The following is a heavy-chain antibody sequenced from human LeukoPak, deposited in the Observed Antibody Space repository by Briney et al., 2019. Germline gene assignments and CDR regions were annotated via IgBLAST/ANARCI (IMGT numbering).Heavy chain of an antibody. D-gene: IGHD6-13*01. Sequence: RTGGSLRLSCAASGFTFSSYSMNWVRQAPGKGLEWVSYISSSSSTIYYADSVKGRFTISRDNAKNSLYLQMNSLRAEDTAVYYCAGGYSSSWYYYYYYGMDVWGQGPTVTVSS. J-gene: IGHJ6*02. V-gene: IGHV3-48*01. CDR2: ISSSSSTI. CDR3: AGGYSSSWYYYYYYGMDV. CDR1: GFTFSSYS.